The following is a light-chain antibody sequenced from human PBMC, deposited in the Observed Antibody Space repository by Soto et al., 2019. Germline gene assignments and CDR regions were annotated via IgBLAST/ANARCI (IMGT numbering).Light chain of an antibody. CDR2: QDT. CDR1: KLGDKY. J-gene: IGLJ2*01. V-gene: IGLV3-1*01. CDR3: QAWDSSTVV. Sequence: SYELTQPPSVSVSPGXTASITCSGDKLGDKYACWYQQKPGQSPVLVLYQDTKRPSGIPERFSGSNSGNTATLTISGTQAMDEADYYCQAWDSSTVVFGGGTKVTVL.